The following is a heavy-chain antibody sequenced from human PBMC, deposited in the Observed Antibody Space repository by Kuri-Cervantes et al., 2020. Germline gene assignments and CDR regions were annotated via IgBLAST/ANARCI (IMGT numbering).Heavy chain of an antibody. CDR2: MNPNSGST. D-gene: IGHD2-15*01. Sequence: ASVKVSCKASGYTFTSYDINWVRQATGQGLEWMGWMNPNSGSTGYAQKFQGRVTMTSDTSISTAYMELSSLRSKDTAVYFCAKGVGEAATNWFDPWGQGTLGHRLL. J-gene: IGHJ5*02. CDR3: AKGVGEAATNWFDP. CDR1: GYTFTSYD. V-gene: IGHV1-8*01.